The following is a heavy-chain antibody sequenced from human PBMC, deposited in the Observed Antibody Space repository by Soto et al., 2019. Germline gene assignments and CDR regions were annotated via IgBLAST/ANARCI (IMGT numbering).Heavy chain of an antibody. CDR3: ARVLEMATISSDY. D-gene: IGHD5-12*01. V-gene: IGHV3-30-3*01. CDR1: GFTFSSYA. CDR2: ISYDGSNK. Sequence: HPGGSLRLSCAASGFTFSSYAMHWVRQAPGKGLEWVAVISYDGSNKYYADSVKGRFTISRDNSKNTLYLQMNSLRAEDTAVYYCARVLEMATISSDYWGQGTLVTVSS. J-gene: IGHJ4*02.